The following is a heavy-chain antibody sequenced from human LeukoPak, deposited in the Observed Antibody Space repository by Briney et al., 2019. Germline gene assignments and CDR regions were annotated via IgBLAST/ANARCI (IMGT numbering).Heavy chain of an antibody. V-gene: IGHV1-46*01. Sequence: ASVKDSCKASGYTYTSYYMHWVRQAPGQGLEWMGIINPSGGSTSYAQKFQGRVTMTRDTSTSTVYMELSSLRSEDTAVYYCARVGVAVAGNEYFDYWGQGTLVTVSS. J-gene: IGHJ4*02. CDR3: ARVGVAVAGNEYFDY. CDR2: INPSGGST. D-gene: IGHD6-19*01. CDR1: GYTYTSYY.